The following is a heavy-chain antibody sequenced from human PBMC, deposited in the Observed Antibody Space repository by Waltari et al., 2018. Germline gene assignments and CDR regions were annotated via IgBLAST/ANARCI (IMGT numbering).Heavy chain of an antibody. CDR3: ARDRGRGLYLDT. V-gene: IGHV4-4*02. Sequence: QLQLQESGPGLVKPSGTLSLSCAVSGDSVSSAYLWTWVRQSPQKGLEWIGQVHGSGRTNYNPSFASRVTVPLDTSKNLFSLKVTSATAADTAVYYCARDRGRGLYLDTWGPGTLVTVSP. D-gene: IGHD2-15*01. CDR1: GDSVSSAYL. CDR2: VHGSGRT. J-gene: IGHJ5*02.